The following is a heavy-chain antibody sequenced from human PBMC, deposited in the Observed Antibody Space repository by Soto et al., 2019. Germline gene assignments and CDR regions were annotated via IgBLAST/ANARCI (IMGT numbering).Heavy chain of an antibody. CDR1: GGSFSGYY. D-gene: IGHD3-9*01. J-gene: IGHJ4*02. Sequence: SETLSLTCAVYGGSFSGYYWSWIRQPPGKGLEWIGEINHSGSTNYNPSLKSRVTISVDTSKNQFSLKLSSVTAADTAVYYCARRNVRYFDWLFPGFDYWGQGTLVTVSS. CDR3: ARRNVRYFDWLFPGFDY. V-gene: IGHV4-34*01. CDR2: INHSGST.